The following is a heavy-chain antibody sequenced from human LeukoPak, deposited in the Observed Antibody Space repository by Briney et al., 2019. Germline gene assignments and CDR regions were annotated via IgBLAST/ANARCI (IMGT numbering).Heavy chain of an antibody. CDR1: GFTFSSYA. CDR2: SSGSGGST. Sequence: PGGSLRLSCAASGFTFSSYATSWVRQAPGKGLEWVSASSGSGGSTYYADSVKGRFTISRDNSKNTLYLQMNSLRAEDTAVYYCAKDVALIQLWLNPLLDYWGQGTLVTVSS. D-gene: IGHD5-18*01. J-gene: IGHJ4*02. CDR3: AKDVALIQLWLNPLLDY. V-gene: IGHV3-23*01.